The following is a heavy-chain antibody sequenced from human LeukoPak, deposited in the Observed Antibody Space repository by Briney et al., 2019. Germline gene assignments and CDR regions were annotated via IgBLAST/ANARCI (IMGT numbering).Heavy chain of an antibody. D-gene: IGHD6-19*01. Sequence: GASVKVSCKASGYTFTSYAMHWVRQAPGQRLEWMGWINAGNGNTKYSQKFQGRVTITRDTSASTAYMELCSLRSEDTAVYYCAREAAVAGYFDYWGQGTLVTVSS. CDR1: GYTFTSYA. CDR2: INAGNGNT. V-gene: IGHV1-3*01. J-gene: IGHJ4*02. CDR3: AREAAVAGYFDY.